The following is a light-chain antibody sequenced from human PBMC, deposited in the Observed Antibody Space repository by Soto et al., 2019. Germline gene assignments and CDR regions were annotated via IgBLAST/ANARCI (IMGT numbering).Light chain of an antibody. J-gene: IGLJ1*01. Sequence: SYELTQPPSVSVSPGQTARITCSGDALPKQYTYWYQQKPGQAPVLVIYKDYERPLGIPERFSGSSSGTTVTLTISGVQAEDEADYYCQSPDSSGTFYVFGSGTKGTVL. V-gene: IGLV3-25*02. CDR2: KDY. CDR1: ALPKQY. CDR3: QSPDSSGTFYV.